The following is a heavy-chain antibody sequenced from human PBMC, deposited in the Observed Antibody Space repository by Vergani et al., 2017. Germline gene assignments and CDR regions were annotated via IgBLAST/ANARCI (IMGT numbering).Heavy chain of an antibody. Sequence: QVKLQQWGAGLLKPSETLSLTCSVSGGSISSNFWSWVRRPPGKGLEWIGYIHQSGRTNSNPSLKSRVTISIDRSKNRFSLRLSSVTTADTAVYYCARDTCEYDSGSYDDTFDSWGKGTMVIVSS. CDR2: IHQSGRT. J-gene: IGHJ3*02. CDR3: ARDTCEYDSGSYDDTFDS. CDR1: GGSISSNF. D-gene: IGHD3-10*01. V-gene: IGHV4-59*01.